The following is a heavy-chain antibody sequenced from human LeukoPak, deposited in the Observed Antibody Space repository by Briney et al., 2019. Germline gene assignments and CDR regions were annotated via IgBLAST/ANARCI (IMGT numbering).Heavy chain of an antibody. CDR3: ARESEEAFDI. J-gene: IGHJ3*02. CDR1: GFTFSTHT. Sequence: GGSLRLSCAGSGFTFSTHTMNWVRQAPGRGLEWVSSIGANSDDVYYADSVKGRFTISRDNAKNSLYLQMNSLRTEDTATYYCARESEEAFDIWGQGTTVTVSS. V-gene: IGHV3-21*01. CDR2: IGANSDDV.